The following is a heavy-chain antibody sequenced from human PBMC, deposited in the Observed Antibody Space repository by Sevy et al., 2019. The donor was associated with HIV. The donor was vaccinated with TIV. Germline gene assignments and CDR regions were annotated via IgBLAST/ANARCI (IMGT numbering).Heavy chain of an antibody. D-gene: IGHD1-20*01. CDR2: ISGSGGST. Sequence: GSLRLSCAASGFTFSSYAMSWVRQAPGKGLEWVSAISGSGGSTYYADSVKGRFTISRDNSKNTLYLQMNSLRAEDTAVYYCAKNGKDLIPNNWNEAGVFDYWGQGTLVTVSS. J-gene: IGHJ4*02. CDR1: GFTFSSYA. CDR3: AKNGKDLIPNNWNEAGVFDY. V-gene: IGHV3-23*01.